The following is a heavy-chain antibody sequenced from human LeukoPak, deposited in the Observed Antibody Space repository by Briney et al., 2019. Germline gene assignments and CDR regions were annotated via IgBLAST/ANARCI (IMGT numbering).Heavy chain of an antibody. D-gene: IGHD3-10*01. CDR3: AKMGSAPYYDHFDYFDY. CDR2: ISGSGVTT. V-gene: IGHV3-23*01. J-gene: IGHJ4*02. CDR1: GLTFSTSA. Sequence: PGGSLRLSCGASGLTFSTSAMSWVRQAPGKGLEWVSGISGSGVTTYYADSVKGRFTISRDNSENTVYLQMDSLRAGDTALYYCAKMGSAPYYDHFDYFDYWGQGTLVTVSS.